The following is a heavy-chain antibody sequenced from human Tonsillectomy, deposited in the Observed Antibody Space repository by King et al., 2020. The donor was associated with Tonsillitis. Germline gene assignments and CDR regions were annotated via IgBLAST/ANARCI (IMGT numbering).Heavy chain of an antibody. J-gene: IGHJ4*02. V-gene: IGHV3-48*01. CDR1: GFTFNRHS. Sequence: QLVQSGGGLVQPGGSLRLSCAASGFTFNRHSMSWVRQAPGKGLEWVSYINAASVAKFYANSERGRFTVSRDNAKNSVFLQMNSLRAEDTAVYYCVRDSNYTIDYWGPGTLVTVSP. D-gene: IGHD3-3*01. CDR2: INAASVAK. CDR3: VRDSNYTIDY.